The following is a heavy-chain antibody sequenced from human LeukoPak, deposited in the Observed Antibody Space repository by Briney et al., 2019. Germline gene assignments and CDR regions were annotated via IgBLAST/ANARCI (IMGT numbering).Heavy chain of an antibody. Sequence: GRSLRLSCAASGFTFSSYAMHWVRQAPGKGLEWVALISYDGSNKYYADSVKGRFTISRDNSKNTLYLQMNSLRAEDTAVYYCAREAPYIAAAGTNAFDIWGQGTMVTVSS. CDR3: AREAPYIAAAGTNAFDI. J-gene: IGHJ3*02. CDR2: ISYDGSNK. D-gene: IGHD6-13*01. CDR1: GFTFSSYA. V-gene: IGHV3-30*03.